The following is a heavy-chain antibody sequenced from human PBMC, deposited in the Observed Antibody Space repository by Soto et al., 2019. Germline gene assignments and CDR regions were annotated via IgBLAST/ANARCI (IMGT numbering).Heavy chain of an antibody. V-gene: IGHV1-46*01. J-gene: IGHJ6*02. CDR2: INPSGGST. D-gene: IGHD2-15*01. CDR1: GYTFSSYY. CDR3: ASCNPVGGSCYFSAMDV. Sequence: ASVKVSCKASGYTFSSYYMHWVRQAPGQCLEWMGIINPSGGSTSYAQKFQGRVTMTRDTSTSTVYMELSSLRSEDTAVYYCASCNPVGGSCYFSAMDVPGQGPTVTVAS.